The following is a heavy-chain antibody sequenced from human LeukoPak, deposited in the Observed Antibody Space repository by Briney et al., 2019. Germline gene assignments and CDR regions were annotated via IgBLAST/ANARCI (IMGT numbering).Heavy chain of an antibody. CDR1: GYTFTKYG. V-gene: IGHV1-18*01. J-gene: IGHJ4*02. CDR3: ARDWGLVGATSPFGY. CDR2: ISTYDGNT. D-gene: IGHD1-26*01. Sequence: ASVKVSCKTSGYTFTKYGISWVRQAPGEGLEWMGWISTYDGNTNYAQKLQGRVTMTTDTSTSTAYMDLRSLTSDDTAVYYCARDWGLVGATSPFGYWGQGTLVSASS.